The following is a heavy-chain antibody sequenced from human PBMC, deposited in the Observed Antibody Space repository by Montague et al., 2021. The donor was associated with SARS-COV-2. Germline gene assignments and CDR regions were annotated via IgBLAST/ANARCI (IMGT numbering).Heavy chain of an antibody. CDR1: GGSISISNW. Sequence: SETLSLTCAVSGGSISISNWWSWVRQPPGKGLEWIVEISESGRTNYNPSLESRVTISVDKSKKHFSLNLISVTAADTAVYYCARVGGYVNSPPLWGQGTLVTVSS. J-gene: IGHJ4*02. V-gene: IGHV4-4*02. CDR3: ARVGGYVNSPPL. D-gene: IGHD4-23*01. CDR2: ISESGRT.